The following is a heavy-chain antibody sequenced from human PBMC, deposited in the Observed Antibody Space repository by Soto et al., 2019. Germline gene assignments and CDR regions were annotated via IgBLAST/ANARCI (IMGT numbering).Heavy chain of an antibody. CDR1: GGTFSSYA. Sequence: ASVKVSCKASGGTFSSYAISWVRQAPGQGLEWMGGIIPIFGTANYAQKFQGRVTITADESTSTAYMELSSLRSEDTAVYYCARPTSSSHDYGDPYDYWGQGTLVTVSS. D-gene: IGHD4-17*01. CDR2: IIPIFGTA. J-gene: IGHJ4*02. V-gene: IGHV1-69*13. CDR3: ARPTSSSHDYGDPYDY.